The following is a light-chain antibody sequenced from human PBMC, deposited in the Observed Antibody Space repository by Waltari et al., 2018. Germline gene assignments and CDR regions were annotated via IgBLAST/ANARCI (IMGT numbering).Light chain of an antibody. CDR3: QQYYSTLWT. J-gene: IGKJ1*01. V-gene: IGKV4-1*01. CDR1: QSVSYSSNNKNY. CDR2: WAS. Sequence: DIVMTQSPDSLAVSLGERATINCKSSQSVSYSSNNKNYLAWYQQKPGQPPKLLIYWASTRESGVPDPFSGSVSGTDFTLHISSLQAEDVAVYYCQQYYSTLWTFGQGTKVEI.